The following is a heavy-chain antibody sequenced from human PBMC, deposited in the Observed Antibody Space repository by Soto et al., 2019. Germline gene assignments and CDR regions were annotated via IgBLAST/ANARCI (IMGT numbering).Heavy chain of an antibody. Sequence: QVQLVESGGGVVQPGRSLGLSCAASGFTFSSYGMHWVRQAPGKGLEWVAVISYDGSNKYYADSVKGRFTISRDNSKNTLYLQMNSLRAEDTAVYYCAKREGYGDYGGEYFQHWGQGTLVTVSS. CDR2: ISYDGSNK. V-gene: IGHV3-30*18. J-gene: IGHJ1*01. D-gene: IGHD4-17*01. CDR3: AKREGYGDYGGEYFQH. CDR1: GFTFSSYG.